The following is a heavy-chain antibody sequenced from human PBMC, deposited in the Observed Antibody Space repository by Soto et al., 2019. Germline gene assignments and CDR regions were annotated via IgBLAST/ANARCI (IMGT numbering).Heavy chain of an antibody. Sequence: ASVKVSCKASGYTFTIYCISWVRQAPGQGLEWMGWISAYNGNTNYAQKLQGRVTMTTDTSTSTAYMELRSLRSDDTAVYYCAREHYYGSGGAYWGQGTLVTVSS. CDR3: AREHYYGSGGAY. CDR1: GYTFTIYC. J-gene: IGHJ4*02. CDR2: ISAYNGNT. D-gene: IGHD3-10*01. V-gene: IGHV1-18*01.